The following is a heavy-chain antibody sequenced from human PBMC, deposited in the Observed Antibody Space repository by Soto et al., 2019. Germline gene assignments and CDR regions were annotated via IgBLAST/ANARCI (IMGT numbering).Heavy chain of an antibody. Sequence: ETLSLTCDVSGDSISTSSYYWGWIRQPPGKGLEWIASSYYSGATYYNPSLQSRVTISVDTSNNRFSLTLSSLTAADTAVYFCARLAYSGYLQTWGQGSLVTVSS. CDR3: ARLAYSGYLQT. D-gene: IGHD1-26*01. J-gene: IGHJ1*01. CDR2: SYYSGAT. CDR1: GDSISTSSYY. V-gene: IGHV4-39*02.